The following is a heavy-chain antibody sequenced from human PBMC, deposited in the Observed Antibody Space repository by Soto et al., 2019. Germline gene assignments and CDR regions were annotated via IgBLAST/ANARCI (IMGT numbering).Heavy chain of an antibody. V-gene: IGHV3-30-3*01. CDR2: MSYDGTTK. Sequence: QVQLVESGGGVVQPGRSLRLSCAASGFIFSNYVMYWVRQAPGKGLEWVASMSYDGTTKYSADSVKGRFTISRDNSKNTLYLQMNSLRPEDTAVYYCAREVLWSRYFDYWGQGTLVTVSS. J-gene: IGHJ4*02. D-gene: IGHD3-10*01. CDR3: AREVLWSRYFDY. CDR1: GFIFSNYV.